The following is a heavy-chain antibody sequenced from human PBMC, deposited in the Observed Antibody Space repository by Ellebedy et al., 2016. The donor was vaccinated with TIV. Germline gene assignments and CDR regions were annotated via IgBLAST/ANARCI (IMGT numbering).Heavy chain of an antibody. D-gene: IGHD3-9*01. V-gene: IGHV3-23*01. J-gene: IGHJ4*02. CDR3: AKYQDWLLSQPYFDY. CDR2: ISGSGGST. Sequence: GESLKISCAASRFTFSSYSMNWVRQAPGKGLEWVSAISGSGGSTYYADSVKGRFTISRDNSKNTLYLQMNSLRAEDTAVYYCAKYQDWLLSQPYFDYWGQGTLVTVSS. CDR1: RFTFSSYS.